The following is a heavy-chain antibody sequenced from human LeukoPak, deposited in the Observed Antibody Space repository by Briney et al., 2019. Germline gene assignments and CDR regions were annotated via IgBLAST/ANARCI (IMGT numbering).Heavy chain of an antibody. J-gene: IGHJ4*02. CDR1: GFSVSSSY. CDR2: FYRGDST. V-gene: IGHV3-53*01. D-gene: IGHD2-21*01. CDR3: AREVVSIPSYFDS. Sequence: PGGSLRLSCAASGFSVSSSYMYWVRQAPGEGLEWVSFFYRGDSTYYAESVRGRFTISRDNSKNTLYLLMNSLIPEDTAVYYCAREVVSIPSYFDSWGQGTLVTVSS.